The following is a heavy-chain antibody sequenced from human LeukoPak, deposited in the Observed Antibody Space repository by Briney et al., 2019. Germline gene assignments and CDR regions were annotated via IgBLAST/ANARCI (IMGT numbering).Heavy chain of an antibody. D-gene: IGHD3-22*01. Sequence: SETLSLTCTVSGGSISSYYWSWIRQPAGKGLEWIGRIYTSGSTNYNPSLKSRVTMSVDTSKNQFSLKLSSVTAADTAVYYCARDLISGNYYYDSSGYQTWGQGTLVTVSS. CDR3: ARDLISGNYYYDSSGYQT. CDR2: IYTSGST. CDR1: GGSISSYY. J-gene: IGHJ5*02. V-gene: IGHV4-4*07.